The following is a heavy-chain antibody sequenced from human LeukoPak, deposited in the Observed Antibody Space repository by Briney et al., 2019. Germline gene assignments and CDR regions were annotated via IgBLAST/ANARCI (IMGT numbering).Heavy chain of an antibody. D-gene: IGHD5-18*01. CDR1: GFTFSSSA. CDR2: ISASGGST. CDR3: ARVPGYSYGIDY. Sequence: GGSLRLSCAASGFTFSSSAMSWVRQVPGKGLEWVSGISASGGSTYYADSVRGRFTISRDNSKNTLYLQMNSLRAEDTAVYYCARVPGYSYGIDYWGQGTLVTVSS. V-gene: IGHV3-23*01. J-gene: IGHJ4*02.